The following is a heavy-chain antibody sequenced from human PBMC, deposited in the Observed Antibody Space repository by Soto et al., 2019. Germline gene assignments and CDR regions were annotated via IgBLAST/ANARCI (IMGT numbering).Heavy chain of an antibody. CDR1: GFTFSSYA. CDR2: VSGDGGST. V-gene: IGHV3-23*01. J-gene: IGHJ4*02. CDR3: ASDRPSVSYSSIEY. Sequence: EVQLLESGGGLVQPGGSLRLSCAASGFTFSSYAMSWVRQAPGKGLEWVSVVSGDGGSTFYADSVKGRFTISRDNXXSTLFLQWNRLRAEDTAVYYCASDRPSVSYSSIEYWGQGTLVTVSS. D-gene: IGHD3-10*01.